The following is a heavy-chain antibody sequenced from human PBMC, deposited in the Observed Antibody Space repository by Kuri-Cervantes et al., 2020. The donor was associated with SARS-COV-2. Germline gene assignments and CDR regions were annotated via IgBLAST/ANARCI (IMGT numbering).Heavy chain of an antibody. D-gene: IGHD2-15*01. CDR1: GFTFSSYA. J-gene: IGHJ6*02. CDR2: ISGSGGST. Sequence: GESLKISCAASGFTFSSYAMSWVRQAPGKGLEWVSAISGSGGSTYYADSVRGRFTISRDNSKNTMYLQMNSLRAEDTAVYYCARDPIDVVVVAATPNYYYGMDVWGQGTTVTVSS. V-gene: IGHV3-23*01. CDR3: ARDPIDVVVVAATPNYYYGMDV.